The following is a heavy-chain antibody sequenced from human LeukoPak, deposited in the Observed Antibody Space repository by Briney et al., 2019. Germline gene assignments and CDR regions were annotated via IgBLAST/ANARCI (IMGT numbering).Heavy chain of an antibody. CDR1: GYTFTGYY. Sequence: ASVKVSCKASGYTFTGYYLHWVRQAPGQGLEWMGWINPNSGGTNYAQKFQGRVTMTRDTSISTAYMELNRLRSDDTAVYYCATFAGEHQAPFDYWGQGTLVTVSS. V-gene: IGHV1-2*02. CDR2: INPNSGGT. D-gene: IGHD1-26*01. J-gene: IGHJ4*02. CDR3: ATFAGEHQAPFDY.